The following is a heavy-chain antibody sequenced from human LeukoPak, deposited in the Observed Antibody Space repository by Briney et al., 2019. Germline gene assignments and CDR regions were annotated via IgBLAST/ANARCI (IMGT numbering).Heavy chain of an antibody. D-gene: IGHD6-19*01. Sequence: GGSLRLSCAASGFTFSSYAMYWVRQAPGKGLEWGSGIFGSGGSTHYADSVKGRFTISRDISKNTLYLQMNSLRAEDTAVYYCAKDEGSGWYYFDYWGQGSLVTVSS. CDR2: IFGSGGST. J-gene: IGHJ4*02. V-gene: IGHV3-23*01. CDR3: AKDEGSGWYYFDY. CDR1: GFTFSSYA.